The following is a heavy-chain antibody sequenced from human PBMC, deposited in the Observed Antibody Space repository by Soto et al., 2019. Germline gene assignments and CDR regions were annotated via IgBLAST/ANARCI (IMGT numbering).Heavy chain of an antibody. J-gene: IGHJ1*01. D-gene: IGHD3-22*01. CDR1: GYTFTSHE. Sequence: ASVKVSCKTSGYTFTSHEINWVRQATGQGLEWMGWMNPDSGITAYAQKFQGRVTVTRDTSISTAYMELSSLRSEDTAVYYCARGRMAYDSSVYQVIQHWGQGALVTVSS. V-gene: IGHV1-8*01. CDR3: ARGRMAYDSSVYQVIQH. CDR2: MNPDSGIT.